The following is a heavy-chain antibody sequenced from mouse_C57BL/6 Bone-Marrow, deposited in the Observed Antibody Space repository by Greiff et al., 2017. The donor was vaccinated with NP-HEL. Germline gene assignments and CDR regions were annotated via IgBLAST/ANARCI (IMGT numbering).Heavy chain of an antibody. Sequence: EVKVEESGGGLVQPGGSMKLSCVASGFTFSNYWMNWVRQSPEKGLEWVAQIRLKSDNYATHYAESVKGRFTISRDDSKSSVYLQMNNLRAEDTGIYYCTGIYYYGGRAYFDYWGQGTTLTVSS. J-gene: IGHJ2*01. CDR3: TGIYYYGGRAYFDY. CDR1: GFTFSNYW. CDR2: IRLKSDNYAT. D-gene: IGHD1-1*01. V-gene: IGHV6-3*01.